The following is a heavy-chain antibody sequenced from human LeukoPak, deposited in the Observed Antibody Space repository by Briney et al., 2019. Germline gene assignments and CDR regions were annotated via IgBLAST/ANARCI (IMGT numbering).Heavy chain of an antibody. CDR2: IYHSGST. Sequence: SETLSLTCTVSGGSISSGGYYWSWIRQPPGKGLEWIGYIYHSGSTYYNPSLKSRVTISVDRSKNQFSLKLSSVTAADTAVYYCARDRIDSSARYFDLWGRGTLVTVSS. D-gene: IGHD6-19*01. V-gene: IGHV4-30-2*01. CDR1: GGSISSGGYY. J-gene: IGHJ2*01. CDR3: ARDRIDSSARYFDL.